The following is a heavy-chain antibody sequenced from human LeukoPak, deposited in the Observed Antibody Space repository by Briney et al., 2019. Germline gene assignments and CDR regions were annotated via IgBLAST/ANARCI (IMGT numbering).Heavy chain of an antibody. V-gene: IGHV3-23*01. CDR3: ARLNSNYCSSTSCPPMPSTFDY. CDR1: GFTFSSYA. CDR2: ISGSGGST. J-gene: IGHJ4*02. Sequence: GGSLRLSCAASGFTFSSYAMSWVRQAPGKGLEWVSAISGSGGSTYYADSVKGQFTISRDNSKNTLYLQMNSLRAEDTAVYYCARLNSNYCSSTSCPPMPSTFDYWGQGTLVTVSS. D-gene: IGHD2-2*01.